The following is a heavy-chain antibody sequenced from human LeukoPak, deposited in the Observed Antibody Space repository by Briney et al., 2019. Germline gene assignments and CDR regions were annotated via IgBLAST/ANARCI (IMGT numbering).Heavy chain of an antibody. Sequence: SETLSLTCTVYGSSISTVYWGWIRQPPGKGLEWVGSFSPSGATYYNPSLNSRATISRDTSKNQFSLKLSSVTAADTAVYYCARKRYSSSSFDYWGQGTLVTVSS. D-gene: IGHD6-6*01. J-gene: IGHJ4*02. CDR2: FSPSGAT. CDR3: ARKRYSSSSFDY. CDR1: GSSISTVY. V-gene: IGHV4-38-2*02.